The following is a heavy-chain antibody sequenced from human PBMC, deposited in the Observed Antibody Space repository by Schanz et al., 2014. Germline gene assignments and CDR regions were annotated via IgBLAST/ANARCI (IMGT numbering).Heavy chain of an antibody. D-gene: IGHD2-21*01. CDR1: GFTFSDYY. CDR2: ISDSGDST. J-gene: IGHJ4*02. Sequence: QVQLVDSGGGLVKPGGSLRLSCAASGFTFSDYYMTWIRQAPGKGLEWVSDISDSGDSTHYADSVKGRFTISRDNAKSSLFRQMNSLRADDTAVYYCAKSESQLPLFDYWGQGTLVTVSS. CDR3: AKSESQLPLFDY. V-gene: IGHV3-11*01.